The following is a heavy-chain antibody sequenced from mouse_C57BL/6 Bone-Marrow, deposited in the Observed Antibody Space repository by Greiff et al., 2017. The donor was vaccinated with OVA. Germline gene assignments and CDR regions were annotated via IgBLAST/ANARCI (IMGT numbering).Heavy chain of an antibody. CDR3: ARDDITTVVAIYYYAMDY. Sequence: EVKLMESGGGLVKPGGSLKLSCAASGFTFSSYAMSWVRQTPEKRLEWVATISDGGSYTYYPDNVKGRFTISRDNAKNNLYLQMSHLKSEDTAMYYCARDDITTVVAIYYYAMDYWGQGTSVTVSS. CDR2: ISDGGSYT. J-gene: IGHJ4*01. D-gene: IGHD1-1*01. CDR1: GFTFSSYA. V-gene: IGHV5-4*01.